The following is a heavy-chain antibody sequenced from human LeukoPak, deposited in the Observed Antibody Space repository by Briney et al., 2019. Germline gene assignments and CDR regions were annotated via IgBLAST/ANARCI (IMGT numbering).Heavy chain of an antibody. J-gene: IGHJ4*02. Sequence: ASVTVSCKASGYTFTGYYMHWVRQAPGQGLEWMGWINPNSGGTNYAQKFQGRVTMTRDTSISTAYMELSRLRSDDTAVYYCARGAGVATIDGYWGQGTLVTVSS. CDR3: ARGAGVATIDGY. D-gene: IGHD5-12*01. CDR2: INPNSGGT. CDR1: GYTFTGYY. V-gene: IGHV1-2*02.